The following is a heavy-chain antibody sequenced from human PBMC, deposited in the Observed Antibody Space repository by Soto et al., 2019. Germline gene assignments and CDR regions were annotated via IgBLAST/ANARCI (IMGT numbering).Heavy chain of an antibody. CDR1: GFTVSSNY. V-gene: IGHV3-53*01. Sequence: GGSLRLSCAASGFTVSSNYMSWVRQATGKGLEWVSVIYSGGSTYYADSVKGRFTISRDNSKNTLYLQMNSLRAEDTAVYYCARANSPFAVSTYYYYGMDVWGQGTTVTV. J-gene: IGHJ6*02. D-gene: IGHD1-20*01. CDR2: IYSGGST. CDR3: ARANSPFAVSTYYYYGMDV.